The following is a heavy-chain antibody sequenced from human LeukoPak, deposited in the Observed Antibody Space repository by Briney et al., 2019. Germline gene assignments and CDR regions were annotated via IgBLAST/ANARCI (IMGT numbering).Heavy chain of an antibody. Sequence: GGSLRLSCAASGFTFSRYWMHWVRQAPGKGLVWVSRINTDGRTITYADSVKGRFTISRDNVKNTLYLQMNSLRAEDTAVHYCVRSAFLTTEFYFDYWGHGTLVTVSS. CDR3: VRSAFLTTEFYFDY. V-gene: IGHV3-74*01. CDR2: INTDGRTI. D-gene: IGHD4-11*01. J-gene: IGHJ4*01. CDR1: GFTFSRYW.